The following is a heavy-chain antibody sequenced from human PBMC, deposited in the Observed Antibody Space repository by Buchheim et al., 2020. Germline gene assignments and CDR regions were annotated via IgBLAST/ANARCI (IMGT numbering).Heavy chain of an antibody. Sequence: QVQLVQSGAEVKKPGSSVKVSCKASGGTFSSYAISWVRQAPGQGLEWMGGIIPIFGTANYAQKFQGRVTITADGSTSTAYMELSSLRSEDTAVYYCAREYCSGGSCYQGMYYYGMDVWGQGTT. CDR2: IIPIFGTA. J-gene: IGHJ6*02. CDR3: AREYCSGGSCYQGMYYYGMDV. V-gene: IGHV1-69*01. D-gene: IGHD2-15*01. CDR1: GGTFSSYA.